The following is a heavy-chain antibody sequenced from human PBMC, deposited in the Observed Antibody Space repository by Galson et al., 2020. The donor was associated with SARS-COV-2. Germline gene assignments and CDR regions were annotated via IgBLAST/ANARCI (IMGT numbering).Heavy chain of an antibody. V-gene: IGHV4-59*01. D-gene: IGHD3-3*01. J-gene: IGHJ6*02. CDR3: ARGDEYYDFWSGYSYGMDV. Sequence: SETLSLTCTVSGGSISSYYWSWIRQPPGKGLEWLGYIYYSGSTNYNPSLKRRVPISVDTSKNQFSLKLSSVTAADTAVYYCARGDEYYDFWSGYSYGMDVWGQGTTVTVSS. CDR1: GGSISSYY. CDR2: IYYSGST.